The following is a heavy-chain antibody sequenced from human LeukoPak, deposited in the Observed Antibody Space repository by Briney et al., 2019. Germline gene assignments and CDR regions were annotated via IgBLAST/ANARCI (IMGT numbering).Heavy chain of an antibody. Sequence: PSETLSLTCTVSGGSISSSSYYWGWIRQPPGKGLEWIGSIYYSGSTYYNPSLKSRVTISVDTSKNQFSLKLSSVTAADTAVYYCARDRGMIVVVTNYFDYWGQGTLVTVSS. CDR1: GGSISSSSYY. V-gene: IGHV4-39*07. CDR3: ARDRGMIVVVTNYFDY. CDR2: IYYSGST. D-gene: IGHD3-22*01. J-gene: IGHJ4*02.